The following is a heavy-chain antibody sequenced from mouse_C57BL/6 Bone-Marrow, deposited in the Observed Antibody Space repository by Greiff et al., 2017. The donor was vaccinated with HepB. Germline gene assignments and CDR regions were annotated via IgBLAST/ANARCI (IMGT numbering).Heavy chain of an antibody. Sequence: QVQLQQPGAELVKPGASVKMSCKASGYTFTNYWIGWAKQRPGHGLEWIGDIYPGGGYTNYNEKFKGKATLTADKSSSTAYMQFSSLTSEDSAIYYCARGRNYFDYWGQGTTLTVSS. CDR2: IYPGGGYT. CDR3: ARGRNYFDY. V-gene: IGHV1-63*01. CDR1: GYTFTNYW. J-gene: IGHJ2*01.